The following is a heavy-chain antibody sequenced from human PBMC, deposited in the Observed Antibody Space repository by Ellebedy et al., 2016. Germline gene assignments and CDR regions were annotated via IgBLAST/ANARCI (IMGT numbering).Heavy chain of an antibody. J-gene: IGHJ4*02. CDR1: GFTLSNYA. V-gene: IGHV3-30-3*01. CDR2: MTYDGSNE. D-gene: IGHD2-15*01. Sequence: GESLKISCAVSGFTLSNYAMHWVRQAPGKGLEWVTVMTYDGSNEYYRDSVQGRFTISRDSSKNTVYLQMDSLRTEDTALYYCARDGGSAKTTDYWGQGTLVTVSS. CDR3: ARDGGSAKTTDY.